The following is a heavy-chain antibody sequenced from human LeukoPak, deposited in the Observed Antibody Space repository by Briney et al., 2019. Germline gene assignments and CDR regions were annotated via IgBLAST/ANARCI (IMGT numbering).Heavy chain of an antibody. CDR3: ATYSYYYASSGSLSYYFDY. Sequence: AGGSLRLSCAASGFTFSSYAMSWVRQAPGKGLEWVSAISGSGGSTYYADSVKGRFTISRDNSKNTLYLQMNSLRAEDTAVYYCATYSYYYASSGSLSYYFDYWGQGTLVTVSS. V-gene: IGHV3-23*01. J-gene: IGHJ4*02. CDR2: ISGSGGST. CDR1: GFTFSSYA. D-gene: IGHD3-22*01.